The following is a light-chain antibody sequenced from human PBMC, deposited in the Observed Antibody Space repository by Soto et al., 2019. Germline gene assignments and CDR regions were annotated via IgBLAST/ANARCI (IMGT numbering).Light chain of an antibody. J-gene: IGKJ1*01. Sequence: DIVLTQSPATLSLSPGERATLTCRASQRVSSFLAWYQQKPGQAPRLLIYGASLRATGIPARFSGSGSGTDFTLTISSLEPEDFAVYYCQQRSNWPPWTFGQGTKVEIK. V-gene: IGKV3-11*01. CDR3: QQRSNWPPWT. CDR1: QRVSSF. CDR2: GAS.